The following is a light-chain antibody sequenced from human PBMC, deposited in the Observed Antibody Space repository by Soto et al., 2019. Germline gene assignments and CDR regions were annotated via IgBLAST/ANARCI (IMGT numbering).Light chain of an antibody. CDR1: SRDVGGYNY. CDR2: DVR. Sequence: QSALTQPASVSGSPGQSITISCTGTSRDVGGYNYVSWYQQHPGKAPKLMIYDVRNRPSGVSNRFSGSKSVSTASLTISGLQAEDEADYYCSSYTTISTYVFGTGTKVTVL. J-gene: IGLJ1*01. CDR3: SSYTTISTYV. V-gene: IGLV2-14*01.